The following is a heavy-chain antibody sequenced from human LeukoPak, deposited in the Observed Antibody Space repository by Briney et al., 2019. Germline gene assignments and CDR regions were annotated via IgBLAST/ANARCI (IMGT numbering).Heavy chain of an antibody. CDR1: GYPSSSYV. D-gene: IGHD2/OR15-2a*01. CDR3: AKGYYDSTTNYYYYGMDV. Sequence: PGGSLRLSCAPSGYPSSSYVMHSVRPAPDKGLERVAHTSYDGTNKYYADSVKGRFTISRDNSKNTLYLQMNSLRAEDTAVYYCAKGYYDSTTNYYYYGMDVWGQGTAVTVSS. J-gene: IGHJ6*02. CDR2: TSYDGTNK. V-gene: IGHV3-30*18.